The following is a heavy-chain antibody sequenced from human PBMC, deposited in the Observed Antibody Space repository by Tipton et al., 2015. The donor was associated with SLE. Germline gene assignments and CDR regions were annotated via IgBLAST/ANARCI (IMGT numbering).Heavy chain of an antibody. D-gene: IGHD2-21*02. V-gene: IGHV3-23*01. CDR3: AKSHCGGDCPLAFFDY. Sequence: GSMRLSCAASGFTFSSYAMSWVRQAPGKGLEWVSAISGSGGSTYYADSVKGRFTISRDNSKNTLYLQMNSLRAEDTAVYYCAKSHCGGDCPLAFFDYWGQGTLVTVSS. CDR2: ISGSGGST. J-gene: IGHJ4*02. CDR1: GFTFSSYA.